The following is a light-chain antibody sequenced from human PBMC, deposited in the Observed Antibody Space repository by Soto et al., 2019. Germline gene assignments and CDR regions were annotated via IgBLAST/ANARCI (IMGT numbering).Light chain of an antibody. CDR1: QSVSSK. CDR2: GAS. Sequence: EMVMTQSPATLSVSPGERATLSCRASQSVSSKLAWYQQKPGQAPRLLIYGASTRATGIPARFSGSGSGTDFTLTITRLEPEDFAVYYCQQYQSLTFGGGTKVDIK. J-gene: IGKJ4*01. CDR3: QQYQSLT. V-gene: IGKV3-15*01.